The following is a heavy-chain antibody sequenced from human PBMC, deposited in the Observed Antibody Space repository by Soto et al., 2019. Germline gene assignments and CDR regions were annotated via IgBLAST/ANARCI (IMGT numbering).Heavy chain of an antibody. CDR2: FDPEDGET. Sequence: GASVKVSCKVSGYTLTELSMHWVRQAPGKGLEWMGGFDPEDGETIYAQKFQGRVTMTEDTSTDTAYMELSSLRSEDTAVYYCATDHYYDSSGYYSNDYWGQGTLVTVSS. V-gene: IGHV1-24*01. J-gene: IGHJ4*02. CDR3: ATDHYYDSSGYYSNDY. CDR1: GYTLTELS. D-gene: IGHD3-22*01.